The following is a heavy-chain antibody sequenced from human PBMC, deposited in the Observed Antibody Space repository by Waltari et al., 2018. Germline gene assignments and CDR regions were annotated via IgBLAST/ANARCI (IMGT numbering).Heavy chain of an antibody. Sequence: EVQLVESGGGLVQPGVSLRLSCAASGFTLSRHWMHWVRQAPGKGLVWVSRINSDGSSTSYADSVKGRFTLSRDNAKNTVYLQMDSLRGVDTAVYYCARGTYYYDNSGPYFDSWGQGTLVTVTS. CDR2: INSDGSST. V-gene: IGHV3-74*01. J-gene: IGHJ5*01. CDR1: GFTLSRHW. CDR3: ARGTYYYDNSGPYFDS. D-gene: IGHD3-22*01.